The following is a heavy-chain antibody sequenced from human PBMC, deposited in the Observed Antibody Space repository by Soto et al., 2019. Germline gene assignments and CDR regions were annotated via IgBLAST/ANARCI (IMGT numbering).Heavy chain of an antibody. V-gene: IGHV4-34*01. Sequence: QVQLQQWGAGLLKHSETLSLTCAVYGGSFSGYYWSWIRQPPGKGLEWIGEINHSGSTNYNPSLKSRVTISVDTSKNQFSLKLSSVTAADTAVYYCARGHYDFWSGYYSSGWFDPWGQGTLVTVSS. J-gene: IGHJ5*02. CDR3: ARGHYDFWSGYYSSGWFDP. CDR2: INHSGST. D-gene: IGHD3-3*01. CDR1: GGSFSGYY.